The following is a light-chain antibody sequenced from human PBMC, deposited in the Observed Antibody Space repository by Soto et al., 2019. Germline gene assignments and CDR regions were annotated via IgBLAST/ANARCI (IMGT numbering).Light chain of an antibody. J-gene: IGKJ1*01. CDR3: QQYNSYL. CDR2: DAS. Sequence: DIQMTQSPSTLSASVGDRVTITCRASQSISSWLAWYQQKPGKAPKLLIYDASSLESGVPARFSGSGSGTEFPLTISSVQPDDFATYYCQQYNSYLFGQGTKVEFK. CDR1: QSISSW. V-gene: IGKV1-5*01.